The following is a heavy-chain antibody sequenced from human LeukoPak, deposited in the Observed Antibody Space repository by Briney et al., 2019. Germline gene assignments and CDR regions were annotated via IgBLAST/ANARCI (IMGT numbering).Heavy chain of an antibody. V-gene: IGHV1-69*13. D-gene: IGHD2-2*02. CDR1: GGTFSSYA. Sequence: SVKVSCKASGGTFSSYAISWVRQAPGQGLEWMGGIIPIFGTANYAQKFQGRVTITADESTSTAYMELSGLRSEDTAVYYCAREQGYCSSTSCYTGMDVWGKGTTVTVSS. J-gene: IGHJ6*04. CDR2: IIPIFGTA. CDR3: AREQGYCSSTSCYTGMDV.